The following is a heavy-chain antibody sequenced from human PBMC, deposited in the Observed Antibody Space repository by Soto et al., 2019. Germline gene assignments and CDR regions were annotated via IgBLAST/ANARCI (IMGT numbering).Heavy chain of an antibody. V-gene: IGHV3-30-3*01. CDR2: ISYDGSNK. J-gene: IGHJ4*02. D-gene: IGHD2-21*01. Sequence: QVQLVESGGDVVQPGRSLRLSCAASGFTFSTYAMHWVRQAPGKGLEWVGDISYDGSNKYYAGSVKGRFTISRDNSKNPLYLQMNSLRAEDTAVYYCAKGGLWPRAPLDFWGQGSLVTVSS. CDR3: AKGGLWPRAPLDF. CDR1: GFTFSTYA.